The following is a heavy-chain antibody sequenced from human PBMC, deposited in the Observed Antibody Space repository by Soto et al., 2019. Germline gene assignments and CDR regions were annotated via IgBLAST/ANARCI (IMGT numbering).Heavy chain of an antibody. J-gene: IGHJ6*02. CDR2: VTSSTTFM. D-gene: IGHD2-8*01. V-gene: IGHV3-21*01. Sequence: EVHLVESGGGLVKPGGSLRVSCATSGFTFSTYSMNWVRQAPGKGLEWVSSVTSSTTFMDYADSVKGRFTVSRDDAKSSLFLQMNSLSVDDSAVYYCARSQRNGAMDVWGQGTTVTVSS. CDR1: GFTFSTYS. CDR3: ARSQRNGAMDV.